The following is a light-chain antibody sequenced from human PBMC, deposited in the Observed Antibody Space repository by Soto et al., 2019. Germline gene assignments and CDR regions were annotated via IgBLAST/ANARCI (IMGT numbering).Light chain of an antibody. CDR1: QSVRSER. CDR3: QQYDVSPIT. J-gene: IGKJ5*01. CDR2: DAS. Sequence: IVLTQSPDTLSLSPGERATLSCRASQSVRSERLAWYQHKRGQAPRLVIFDASSRATGIPERFSGSGSGTDGTITITRLEKEDGAVYFCQQYDVSPITFCLGTRLEIK. V-gene: IGKV3-20*01.